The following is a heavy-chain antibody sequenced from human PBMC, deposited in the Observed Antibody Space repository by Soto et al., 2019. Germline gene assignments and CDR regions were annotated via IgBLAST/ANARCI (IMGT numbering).Heavy chain of an antibody. Sequence: GGSLKLSCAAPRFTLNTYSMNCARQAPGQGLEWIAYIDYSSDTIFYADSVKGRFTISRDNAQNSLYLQMDSLRDEYSFVYYCERLYLDYVW. CDR1: RFTLNTYS. CDR2: IDYSSDTI. CDR3: ERLYLDYV. J-gene: IGHJ3*01. D-gene: IGHD3-9*01. V-gene: IGHV3-48*02.